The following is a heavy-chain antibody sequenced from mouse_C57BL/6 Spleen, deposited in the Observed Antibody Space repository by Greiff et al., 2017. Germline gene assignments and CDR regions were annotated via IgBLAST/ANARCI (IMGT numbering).Heavy chain of an antibody. CDR1: GYTFTSYW. J-gene: IGHJ1*03. CDR2: IDPSDSYT. D-gene: IGHD1-1*01. V-gene: IGHV1-50*01. CDR3: AICPDGSSYGWYFDV. Sequence: VQLQQPGAELVKPGASVKLSCKASGYTFTSYWMQWVKQRPGQGLEWIGEIDPSDSYTNYNQKFKGKATLTVDTSSSTAYMQLSSLTSEDSAVYCCAICPDGSSYGWYFDVWGTGTTVTVSS.